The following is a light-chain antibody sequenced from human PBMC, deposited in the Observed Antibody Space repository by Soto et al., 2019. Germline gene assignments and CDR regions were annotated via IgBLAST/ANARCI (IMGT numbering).Light chain of an antibody. CDR3: QVWDKSADHPV. J-gene: IGLJ3*02. Sequence: SYELTQPPSVSVAPGKTASITCGGNNIGEKSVHWYQQRSDQAPVLVIMYDSDRPSGMPERVSGSNSGNMATLTISRVEAGDEGDYYCQVWDKSADHPVFGGGTKVTVL. CDR1: NIGEKS. V-gene: IGLV3-21*04. CDR2: YDS.